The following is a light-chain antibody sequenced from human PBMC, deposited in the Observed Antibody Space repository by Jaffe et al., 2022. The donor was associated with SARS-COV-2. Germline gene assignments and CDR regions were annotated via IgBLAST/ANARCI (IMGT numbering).Light chain of an antibody. CDR3: MQATHWPWT. J-gene: IGKJ1*01. Sequence: DVVVTQSPLSLPVTLGQPASISCRSSQSLVYSEGKASLHWFQQRPGQSPRRLIYEVSIRDSGVPDRFSGSGSGTDFTLRISRVEAEDVGIYYCMQATHWPWTFGQGTKVEFK. CDR1: QSLVYSEGKAS. V-gene: IGKV2-30*01. CDR2: EVS.